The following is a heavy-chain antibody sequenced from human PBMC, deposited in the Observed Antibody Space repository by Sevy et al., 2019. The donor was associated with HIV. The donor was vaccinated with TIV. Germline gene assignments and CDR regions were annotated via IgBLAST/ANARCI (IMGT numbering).Heavy chain of an antibody. CDR2: IKQDESEK. CDR3: AKGNSGSFDY. V-gene: IGHV3-7*01. CDR1: GFSFSNYW. D-gene: IGHD3-22*01. Sequence: GGSLRLSCAASGFSFSNYWMHWVRQAPGKGLEWVGKIKQDESEKYYVASVKGRFTISRDNAKNSVYLEMNSLRPEDTAIYYCAKGNSGSFDYWGQGTLVTVSS. J-gene: IGHJ4*02.